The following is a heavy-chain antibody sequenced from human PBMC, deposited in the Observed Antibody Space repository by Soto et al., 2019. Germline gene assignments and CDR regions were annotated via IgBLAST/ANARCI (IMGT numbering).Heavy chain of an antibody. CDR2: IYYSRST. Sequence: PSETLSLTCTVSGGSISSGDYYSSWIRHPPRTGLEWIGYIYYSRSTYYNPSLKRRLTISLDTSKNQFSLTLTSVTAADTAVYYCASSSLYGMDVWGEGTKVTVS. V-gene: IGHV4-30-4*01. CDR3: ASSSLYGMDV. CDR1: GGSISSGDYY. J-gene: IGHJ6*01.